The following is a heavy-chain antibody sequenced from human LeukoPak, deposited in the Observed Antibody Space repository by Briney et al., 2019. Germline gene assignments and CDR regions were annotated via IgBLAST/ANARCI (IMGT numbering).Heavy chain of an antibody. D-gene: IGHD3-10*01. J-gene: IGHJ4*02. Sequence: PSGTLSLTCAVSGGSISSSNWWSWVRQPPGKGLEWIGEIYHSGSTNYNPSLKSRVTISVDKSKNQFSLKLSSVTAADTAVYYCARGEYYGSGSYYRVLDYWGQGTLVTVSS. CDR3: ARGEYYGSGSYYRVLDY. V-gene: IGHV4-4*02. CDR1: GGSISSSNW. CDR2: IYHSGST.